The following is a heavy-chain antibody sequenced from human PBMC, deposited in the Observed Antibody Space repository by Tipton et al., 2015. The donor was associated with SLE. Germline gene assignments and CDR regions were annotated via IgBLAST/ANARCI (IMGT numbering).Heavy chain of an antibody. J-gene: IGHJ4*02. CDR1: GGSFSGYY. V-gene: IGHV4-34*01. CDR3: ARGGVGPTDFDY. Sequence: LRLSCAVYGGSFSGYYWSWIRQPPGKGLEWIGEINHSGRTNYNPSLKSRVTISVDTSKNQFSLKLSSVTAADTSVYYCARGGVGPTDFDYWGQGTLVTVSS. D-gene: IGHD1-26*01. CDR2: INHSGRT.